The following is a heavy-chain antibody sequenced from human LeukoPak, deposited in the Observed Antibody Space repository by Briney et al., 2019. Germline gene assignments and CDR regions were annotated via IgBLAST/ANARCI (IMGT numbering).Heavy chain of an antibody. V-gene: IGHV1-2*02. D-gene: IGHD5-18*01. CDR1: GYTFTDYY. J-gene: IGHJ4*02. CDR3: ARIGYSYGYIDY. Sequence: ASVKVSCKASGYTFTDYYMHWVRQAPGQGLEWMGWINPNSGGTNYAQKFQGRVTMTRDTSISTAYMELSRLRSDDTAVYYCARIGYSYGYIDYWGQGTLVTVSS. CDR2: INPNSGGT.